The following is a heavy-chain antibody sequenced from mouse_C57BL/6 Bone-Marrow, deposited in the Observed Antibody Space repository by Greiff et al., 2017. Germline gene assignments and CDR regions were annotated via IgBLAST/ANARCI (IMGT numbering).Heavy chain of an antibody. CDR1: GYTFTDYE. V-gene: IGHV1-15*01. CDR2: IDPETGGT. CDR3: TGPYNDYY. D-gene: IGHD2-10*01. J-gene: IGHJ2*01. Sequence: VQLQQSGAELVRPGASVTLSCKASGYTFTDYEMHWVKQTPVHGLEWIGAIDPETGGTAYTQKFKGKAILTADKPSSTAYMELRSLTSEASAVYYCTGPYNDYYWGQGTTLTVSS.